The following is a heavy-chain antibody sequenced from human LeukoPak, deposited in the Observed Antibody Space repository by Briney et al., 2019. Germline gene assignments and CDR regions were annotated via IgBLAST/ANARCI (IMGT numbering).Heavy chain of an antibody. D-gene: IGHD3-10*02. CDR1: GFTFSSYS. CDR3: AELGITMIGGV. J-gene: IGHJ6*04. Sequence: TGGSRRLSCAASGFTFSSYSMNWVRQAPGKELEWVSYISSSSSAIYYADSVKGRFTISRDNAKNSLYLQMNSLRAEDTAVYYCAELGITMIGGVWGKGTTVTISS. V-gene: IGHV3-48*01. CDR2: ISSSSSAI.